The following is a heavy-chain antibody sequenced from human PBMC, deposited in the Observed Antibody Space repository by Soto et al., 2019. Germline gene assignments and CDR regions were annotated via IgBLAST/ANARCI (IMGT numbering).Heavy chain of an antibody. J-gene: IGHJ4*02. Sequence: GGSLRLSCAASGFTFSSYAMHWVRQAPGKGLEYVSAISSNGGSTYYANSVKGRFTISRDNSKNTLYLQMGSLRAEDMAVYYCARAKTPTGYCSGGSCYFDYWGQGTLVTVSS. CDR2: ISSNGGST. CDR1: GFTFSSYA. V-gene: IGHV3-64*01. CDR3: ARAKTPTGYCSGGSCYFDY. D-gene: IGHD2-15*01.